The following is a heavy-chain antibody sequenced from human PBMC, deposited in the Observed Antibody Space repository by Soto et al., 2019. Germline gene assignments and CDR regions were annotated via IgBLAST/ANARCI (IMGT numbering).Heavy chain of an antibody. Sequence: SETLSLTCTVSGGSISSSSYYWGWIRQPPGKGLEWIGSIYYSGSTYYNPSLKSRVTISVDTSKNQFSLKLSSVTAADTAVYYCARLDYDILTGPPYFDYWGQGTLVTVSS. CDR3: ARLDYDILTGPPYFDY. CDR1: GGSISSSSYY. D-gene: IGHD3-9*01. CDR2: IYYSGST. V-gene: IGHV4-39*01. J-gene: IGHJ4*02.